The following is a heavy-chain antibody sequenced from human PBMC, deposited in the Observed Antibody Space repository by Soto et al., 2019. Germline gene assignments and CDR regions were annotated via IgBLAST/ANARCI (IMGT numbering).Heavy chain of an antibody. J-gene: IGHJ5*02. CDR3: ARQRTTSSSFDP. D-gene: IGHD1-26*01. CDR1: GFSLSTSGVG. CDR2: VYRDDAK. V-gene: IGHV2-5*02. Sequence: QITLKESGPPLVKPTQTLTLTCTFSGFSLSTSGVGVGWIRQPPGKALEWLALVYRDDAKRYSPSLKSRLTITQDSSKNQAVLTMTNLDPGDTDTYYCARQRTTSSSFDPWGQGSLVTVSS.